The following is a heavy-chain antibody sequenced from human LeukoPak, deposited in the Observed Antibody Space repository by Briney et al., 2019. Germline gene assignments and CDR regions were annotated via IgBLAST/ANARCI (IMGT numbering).Heavy chain of an antibody. CDR3: AGRFDYGGNPGGIDY. V-gene: IGHV4-59*08. Sequence: PSESLSLTCPVSGGSISSYYWSWLRQPPGKGLEWIGYIYYSGSNNYNPSLRSRVTISVNTSKNQFSLKLNSVTAADTAVYYCAGRFDYGGNPGGIDYWGQGTLVTVSS. CDR2: IYYSGSN. D-gene: IGHD4-23*01. CDR1: GGSISSYY. J-gene: IGHJ4*02.